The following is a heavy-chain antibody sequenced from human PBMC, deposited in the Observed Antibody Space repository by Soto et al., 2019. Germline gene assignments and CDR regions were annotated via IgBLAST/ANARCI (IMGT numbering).Heavy chain of an antibody. CDR1: GSSISSYF. Sequence: PSETLSLTCTVCGSSISSYFWTWVRQPPGKGLEWIGYVYYTGSTNYNPSLKSRVAISVDTSKSQFSLKLTSVTAADTAVYYCSRGDYGSGTYFFDSWGQGTLVTVSS. J-gene: IGHJ4*02. CDR3: SRGDYGSGTYFFDS. V-gene: IGHV4-59*01. D-gene: IGHD3-10*01. CDR2: VYYTGST.